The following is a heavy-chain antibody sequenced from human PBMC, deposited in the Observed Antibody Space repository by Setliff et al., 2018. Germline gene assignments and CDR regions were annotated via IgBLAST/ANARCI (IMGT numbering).Heavy chain of an antibody. D-gene: IGHD6-19*01. J-gene: IGHJ6*02. CDR1: GGAFSTYS. V-gene: IGHV1-69*13. Sequence: GASVKVSCKASGGAFSTYSLSWVRQAPGQGFEWVGRIIPILGITNYAQRFQGRVTITADESTSTAYMELTSLRLEDTAVYYCARGKMDVVAVAGKYCVMDVWGQGTTVTVSS. CDR2: IIPILGIT. CDR3: ARGKMDVVAVAGKYCVMDV.